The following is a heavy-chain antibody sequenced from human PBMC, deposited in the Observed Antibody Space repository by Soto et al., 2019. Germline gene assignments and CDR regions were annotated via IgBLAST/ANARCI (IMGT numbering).Heavy chain of an antibody. CDR1: GFTFSSNG. Sequence: GGSLRLSCTASGFTFSSNGMHWVRQAPGKGLEWVSFICSDGSNKYYADSVKVRLTIFRDNSKSTLYLQMNGLRAEDTAVYYCARDGSNKPGFYYGMDXWGQVTTVTVS. J-gene: IGHJ6*02. D-gene: IGHD1-1*01. CDR3: ARDGSNKPGFYYGMDX. CDR2: ICSDGSNK. V-gene: IGHV3-33*01.